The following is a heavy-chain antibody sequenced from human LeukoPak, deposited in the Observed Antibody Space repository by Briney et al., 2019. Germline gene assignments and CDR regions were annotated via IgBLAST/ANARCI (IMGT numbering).Heavy chain of an antibody. Sequence: SVKVSCKATGGTFSTNAISWVRQAPGQGLEWMGRIIPTLGITNYTQKFQGRVTMTEDTSTDTAYMELSSLRSEDTAVYYCATDSRAWAAGYSSSWSTFDYWGQGTLVTVSS. CDR1: GGTFSTNA. CDR2: IIPTLGIT. J-gene: IGHJ4*02. V-gene: IGHV1-69*04. D-gene: IGHD6-13*01. CDR3: ATDSRAWAAGYSSSWSTFDY.